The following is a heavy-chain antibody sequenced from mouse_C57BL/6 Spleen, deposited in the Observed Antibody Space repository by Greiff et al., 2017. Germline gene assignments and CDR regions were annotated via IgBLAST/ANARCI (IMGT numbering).Heavy chain of an antibody. J-gene: IGHJ4*01. V-gene: IGHV7-3*01. Sequence: EVKLVESGGGLVQPGGSLSLSCAASGFTFTDYYMSWVRQPPGKALEWLGFIRHKANGYTTEYSASVKGRFTISRDKSQSILYLQRNALRAEDSATYDCARYNGSSFDYYAMDYWGQGTSVTVSS. CDR2: IRHKANGYTT. CDR1: GFTFTDYY. D-gene: IGHD1-1*01. CDR3: ARYNGSSFDYYAMDY.